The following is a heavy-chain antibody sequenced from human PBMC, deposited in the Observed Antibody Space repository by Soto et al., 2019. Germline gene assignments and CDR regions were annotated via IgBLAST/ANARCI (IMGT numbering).Heavy chain of an antibody. CDR3: ARTDITPRPNWFDP. J-gene: IGHJ5*02. CDR1: GYTFTSYA. D-gene: IGHD1-20*01. CDR2: INAGNGNT. V-gene: IGHV1-3*01. Sequence: VASVKVSCKASGYTFTSYAMHWVRQAPGQRLEWMGWINAGNGNTKYSQKFQGRVTINPDTSKNQLSLQLNSVTPEDTAVYYCARTDITPRPNWFDPWGQGTLVTVSS.